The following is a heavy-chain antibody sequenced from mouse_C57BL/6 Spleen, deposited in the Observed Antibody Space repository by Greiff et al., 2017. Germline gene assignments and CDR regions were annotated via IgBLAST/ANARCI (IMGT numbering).Heavy chain of an antibody. CDR1: GFSLTSYG. D-gene: IGHD1-1*02. V-gene: IGHV2-3*01. J-gene: IGHJ3*01. CDR2: IWGDGST. Sequence: QVQLKESGPGLVAPSQSLSITCTASGFSLTSYGVRWVRQPPGKGLEWLGAIWGDGSTNYHSALISRLSISKDNSKGQVFLKLNSRQTDDTATYYCAKAENYAWLAYWGQGTLVTVSA. CDR3: AKAENYAWLAY.